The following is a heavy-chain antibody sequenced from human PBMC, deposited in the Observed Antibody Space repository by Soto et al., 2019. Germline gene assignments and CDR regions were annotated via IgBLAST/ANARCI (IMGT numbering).Heavy chain of an antibody. CDR3: GRSFTGDYYKGQL. CDR2: MSGIGGYT. J-gene: IGHJ1*01. CDR1: GFTFSSYG. D-gene: IGHD3-22*01. V-gene: IGHV3-23*01. Sequence: EVQLLESGGGLVQPGGSLSLSCEASGFTFSSYGMSWVRQAPGKGLEWVSGMSGIGGYTFYADSVKGRFTISRDKSKTTLSLQMNSLRAEDTAVYYCGRSFTGDYYKGQLWGQGTLVTVSS.